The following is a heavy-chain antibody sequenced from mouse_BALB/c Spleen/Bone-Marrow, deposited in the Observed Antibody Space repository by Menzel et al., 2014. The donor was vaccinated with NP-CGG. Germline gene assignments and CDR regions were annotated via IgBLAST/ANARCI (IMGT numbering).Heavy chain of an antibody. V-gene: IGHV1-9*01. CDR2: ILPGSGST. Sequence: VQLQQSGAELMKPGASVKISCMATGYTFSNYWIEWVKRRPGHGLEWIGEILPGSGSTDYNENFKGKATFTADTSSNTAYMQLSSLTSADSAVYYCARVIYWYFDVWGAGTRSPSPQ. J-gene: IGHJ1*01. CDR1: GYTFSNYW. CDR3: ARVIYWYFDV.